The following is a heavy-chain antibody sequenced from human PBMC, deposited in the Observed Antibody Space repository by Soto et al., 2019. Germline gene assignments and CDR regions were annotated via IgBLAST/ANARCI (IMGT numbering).Heavy chain of an antibody. D-gene: IGHD1-26*01. CDR2: ISTYNGNT. J-gene: IGHJ4*02. CDR1: GYTFTSYG. CDR3: ARVTSGSFNFDY. Sequence: QVQLVQSGAEVKKPGASVKVSCKASGYTFTSYGISWVRQAPGQGLEWMGWISTYNGNTNYAQKLQGRVTMTTDTSTTTVYRELRSLRSDDTAVYYCARVTSGSFNFDYWGQGTLVTVSS. V-gene: IGHV1-18*01.